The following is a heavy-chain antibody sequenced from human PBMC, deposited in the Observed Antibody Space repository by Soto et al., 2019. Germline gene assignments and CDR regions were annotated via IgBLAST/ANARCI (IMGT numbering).Heavy chain of an antibody. CDR3: TRYSFDGYVYYGMDV. Sequence: EVQLGESGGGLVQPGGSLRLSCAASGFTFSSYWMHWVRQVSGKGLVWVSRINIDGTSTSYADSVKGRFTISRDNAKNTMYLQMSTLRAEDTSVYYCTRYSFDGYVYYGMDVWGHGTTVTVSS. CDR1: GFTFSSYW. V-gene: IGHV3-74*01. D-gene: IGHD3-22*01. J-gene: IGHJ6*02. CDR2: INIDGTST.